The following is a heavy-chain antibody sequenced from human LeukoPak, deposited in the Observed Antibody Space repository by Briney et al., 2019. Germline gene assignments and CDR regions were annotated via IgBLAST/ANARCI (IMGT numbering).Heavy chain of an antibody. Sequence: PSQTLSLTCTVSGGSISSGSYYWSWIRQPAGKGLEWIGRIYTSGSTNYNPSLKSRVTISVDTSKNQFSLKLSSVTAADTAVYYCARDNRIYSYGIGAFDIWGQGTMVTVSS. CDR2: IYTSGST. J-gene: IGHJ3*02. D-gene: IGHD5-18*01. V-gene: IGHV4-61*02. CDR3: ARDNRIYSYGIGAFDI. CDR1: GGSISSGSYY.